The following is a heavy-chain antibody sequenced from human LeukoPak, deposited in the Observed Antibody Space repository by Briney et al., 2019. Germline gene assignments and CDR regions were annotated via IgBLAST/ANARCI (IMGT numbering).Heavy chain of an antibody. V-gene: IGHV4-4*07. CDR2: FYASGTT. CDR1: GASINTYF. Sequence: SETLSLTCTVSGASINTYFWSWIRQPAGKGLEWIGRFYASGTTYYNPSLRSRVSLSIDTSKNQLSLNLSSVTAADTALYYCAKTHCGGGSCDKFDSWGQGILVTVSS. J-gene: IGHJ5*01. CDR3: AKTHCGGGSCDKFDS. D-gene: IGHD2-15*01.